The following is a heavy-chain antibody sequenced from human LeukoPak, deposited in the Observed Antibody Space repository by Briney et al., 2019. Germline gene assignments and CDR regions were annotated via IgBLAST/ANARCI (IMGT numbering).Heavy chain of an antibody. CDR3: TRGHGSGYQDY. CDR1: GYTFTSYY. Sequence: ASVTVPCKPSGYTFTSYYIHWGRQAPGQGHEWMGIINPSGGSTSYTQKLQDRVTLTRDTSTSTVYVELSSLRTEDTAIYYCTRGHGSGYQDYWGQGTLVTVSS. D-gene: IGHD3-22*01. J-gene: IGHJ4*02. V-gene: IGHV1-46*01. CDR2: INPSGGST.